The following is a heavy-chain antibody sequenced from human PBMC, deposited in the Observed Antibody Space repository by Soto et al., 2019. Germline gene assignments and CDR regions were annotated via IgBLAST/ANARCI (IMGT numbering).Heavy chain of an antibody. J-gene: IGHJ4*02. CDR3: ATSRMTTGPFY. Sequence: AGGSLRLSCAASGFTFSSYAMHWVRQAPGKGLEWVAVISYDGSNKYYADSVKGRFTISRDNSKNTLYLQMNSLRAEDTAVYYCATSRMTTGPFYWGQGTLVTVSS. CDR1: GFTFSSYA. D-gene: IGHD4-4*01. CDR2: ISYDGSNK. V-gene: IGHV3-30-3*01.